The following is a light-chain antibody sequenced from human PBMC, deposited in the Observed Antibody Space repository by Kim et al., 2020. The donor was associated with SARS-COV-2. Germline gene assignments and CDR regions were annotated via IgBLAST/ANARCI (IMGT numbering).Light chain of an antibody. CDR1: SSNIGSNT. J-gene: IGLJ2*01. CDR3: AAWDDSLNGPV. Sequence: GQSVTISCSGSSSNIGSNTVNWYQQLPGTAPKLLIYSNNQRPSGVPDRFSGSKSGTSASLAISGLQSGDEADYYCAAWDDSLNGPVFGGGTKLTVL. V-gene: IGLV1-44*01. CDR2: SNN.